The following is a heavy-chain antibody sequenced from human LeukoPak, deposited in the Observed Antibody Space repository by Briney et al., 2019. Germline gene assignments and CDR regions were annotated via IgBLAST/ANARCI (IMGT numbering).Heavy chain of an antibody. D-gene: IGHD3-22*01. V-gene: IGHV3-21*01. Sequence: GGSLRLSCAASGFTFSSYSMNWVRQAPGKGLEWVSSISSSSSYIYYADSVKGRFTVSRDNAKNSLYLQMNSLRAEDTAVYYCARDTRRDSSGYYWGDGAFDIWGQGTMVTVSS. J-gene: IGHJ3*02. CDR1: GFTFSSYS. CDR3: ARDTRRDSSGYYWGDGAFDI. CDR2: ISSSSSYI.